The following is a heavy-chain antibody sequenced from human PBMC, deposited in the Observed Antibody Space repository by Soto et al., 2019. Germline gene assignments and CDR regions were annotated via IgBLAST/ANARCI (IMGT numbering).Heavy chain of an antibody. CDR2: MRANSGDT. Sequence: QVQLVQPGAEVRKPGASVKVSCKASGDTFTNFDFNWVRQPTGQGLEWIGWMRANSGDTGHAQKFQGRVSMTRDTSRSTAYMELSSLRAGDTAVYYCARYIYGQGFKAWGQGALVFVSS. J-gene: IGHJ5*02. V-gene: IGHV1-8*01. D-gene: IGHD3-3*02. CDR3: ARYIYGQGFKA. CDR1: GDTFTNFD.